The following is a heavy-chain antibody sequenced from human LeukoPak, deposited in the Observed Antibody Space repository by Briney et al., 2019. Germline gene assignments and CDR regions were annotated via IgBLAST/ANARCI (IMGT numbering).Heavy chain of an antibody. J-gene: IGHJ5*02. Sequence: SAKVSCKASGGTFSSYAISWVRQAPGQGLEWMGRIIPIFGTANYAQKFQGRVTITADKSTSTAYMELSSLRTEGTAVYYCARGYSSGFNWFDPWGQGTPVTVSS. CDR3: ARGYSSGFNWFDP. CDR1: GGTFSSYA. D-gene: IGHD6-19*01. V-gene: IGHV1-69*06. CDR2: IIPIFGTA.